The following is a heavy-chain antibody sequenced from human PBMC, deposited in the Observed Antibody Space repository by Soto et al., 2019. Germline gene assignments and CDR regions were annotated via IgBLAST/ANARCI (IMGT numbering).Heavy chain of an antibody. CDR2: IYYSGST. V-gene: IGHV4-39*01. J-gene: IGHJ4*02. D-gene: IGHD6-13*01. CDR3: ARYSSSWSY. Sequence: QLQLQESGPGLVKPSETLSLTCTVSGGSISSSSYYWGWIRQPPGKGLEWIGSIYYSGSTYYNPSLKSRVTISVDTAKNQCSRKLSSVTAADTAVYCCARYSSSWSYWGQGTLVTVSS. CDR1: GGSISSSSYY.